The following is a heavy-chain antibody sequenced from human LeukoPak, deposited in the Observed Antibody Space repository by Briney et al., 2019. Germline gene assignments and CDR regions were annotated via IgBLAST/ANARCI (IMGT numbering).Heavy chain of an antibody. V-gene: IGHV1-46*01. CDR3: ARDIRSYDSSGYYF. Sequence: GASVKVSCKASGYTFTGYYMHWVRQAPGQGPEWMGVISPSGGSTTYAQKFQGRVTLTRDMSTSTDYLELSSLRSEDTAVYYCARDIRSYDSSGYYFGGQGTLVTVSS. D-gene: IGHD3-22*01. CDR1: GYTFTGYY. J-gene: IGHJ4*02. CDR2: ISPSGGST.